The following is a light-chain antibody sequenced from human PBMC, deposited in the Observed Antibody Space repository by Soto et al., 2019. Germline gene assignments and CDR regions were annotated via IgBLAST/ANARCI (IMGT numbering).Light chain of an antibody. CDR1: RSNIGSNA. Sequence: QSVLTQPPSASGTPGQRVTISCSGCRSNIGSNAVSWYQQLPGTAPKLLIYNDNQRPSGVPDRFSASKSGTSASLAISGLQSEDEADYYCAAWDDSLNARGVFGGGTKLTVL. CDR3: AAWDDSLNARGV. J-gene: IGLJ3*02. CDR2: NDN. V-gene: IGLV1-44*01.